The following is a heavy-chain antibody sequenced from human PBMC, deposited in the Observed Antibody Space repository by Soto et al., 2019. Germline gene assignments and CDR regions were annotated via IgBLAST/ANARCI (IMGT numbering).Heavy chain of an antibody. CDR3: AKDRASYYYDSSGYYYFDC. V-gene: IGHV3-23*01. Sequence: PGGSLRLSCAASGFTFSSYAMSWVRQAPGKGLEWVSAISGSGGNTYYADSVKGRFTISRDNSKNTLYLQMNSLRAEDTAVYYCAKDRASYYYDSSGYYYFDCWGQGTLVTVSS. J-gene: IGHJ4*02. CDR1: GFTFSSYA. D-gene: IGHD3-22*01. CDR2: ISGSGGNT.